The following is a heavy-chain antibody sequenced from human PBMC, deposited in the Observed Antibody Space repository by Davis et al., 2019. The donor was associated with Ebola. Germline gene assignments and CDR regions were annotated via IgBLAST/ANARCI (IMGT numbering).Heavy chain of an antibody. J-gene: IGHJ4*02. D-gene: IGHD2-21*02. Sequence: MPSETLSLTCTVSGGSINNFYWNWIRQSPGQGLAWIGYVSFMGNTDYSPSLKSRVTISLDTPKSQFSLKLRYVTAADTAVYFCARGEVPTAMFDYWGRGTRVTVSS. CDR2: VSFMGNT. CDR3: ARGEVPTAMFDY. V-gene: IGHV4-59*01. CDR1: GGSINNFY.